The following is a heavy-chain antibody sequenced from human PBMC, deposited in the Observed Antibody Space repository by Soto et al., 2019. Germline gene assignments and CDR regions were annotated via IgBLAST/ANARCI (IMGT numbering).Heavy chain of an antibody. CDR3: ARDGPYYYASRMDV. D-gene: IGHD3-10*01. V-gene: IGHV3-53*04. Sequence: EVQLVESGGGLVQPGGSLRLSCVASGIPVSSNYMTWVRQAPGKGLGWVSVLHSGGDTYYANSVKGRFTISRHDSTNTLFLQMNCLTAEETAVYYCARDGPYYYASRMDVW. CDR2: LHSGGDT. CDR1: GIPVSSNY. J-gene: IGHJ6*01.